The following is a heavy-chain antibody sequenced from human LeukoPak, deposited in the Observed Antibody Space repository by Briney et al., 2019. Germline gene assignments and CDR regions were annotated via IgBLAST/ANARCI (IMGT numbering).Heavy chain of an antibody. CDR3: ARVDDILTGYYAH. CDR1: GGTFSSYA. J-gene: IGHJ4*02. V-gene: IGHV1-18*01. CDR2: IDAANGNT. Sequence: ASVKVSCKASGGTFSSYAISWVRQAPGQGLEWMGWIDAANGNTKYSQKFQGRVTMTTDTSTSTAYMELRSLRSDDTAVYYCARVDDILTGYYAHWGQGTLVTVSS. D-gene: IGHD3-9*01.